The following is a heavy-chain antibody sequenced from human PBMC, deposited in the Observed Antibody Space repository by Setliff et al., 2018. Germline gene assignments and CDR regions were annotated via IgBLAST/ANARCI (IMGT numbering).Heavy chain of an antibody. CDR1: GFTFTDYG. Sequence: ASVKVSCKSSGFTFTDYGITWVRQVPGQGLEWMGWINNYNFNTQYAQKFQGRVTLTTDTSTTTAYMELRSLRSDDTAVYYCARDPLYRENLSRVFDFWGQGTMVTVSS. CDR3: ARDPLYRENLSRVFDF. J-gene: IGHJ3*01. V-gene: IGHV1-18*01. CDR2: INNYNFNT. D-gene: IGHD3-16*02.